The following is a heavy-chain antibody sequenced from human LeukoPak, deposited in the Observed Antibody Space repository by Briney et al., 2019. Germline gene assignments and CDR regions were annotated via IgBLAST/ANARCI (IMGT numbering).Heavy chain of an antibody. J-gene: IGHJ4*02. V-gene: IGHV3-23*01. CDR1: GFTFSSYG. CDR3: AKGPPPYDSSGYYYFTSGLFDY. D-gene: IGHD3-22*01. Sequence: GGSLRLSCAASGFTFSSYGMSWVRQAPGKGLEWVSAISGSGGSTYYADSVKGRFTISRDNSKNTLYLQMNSLRAEDTAVYYCAKGPPPYDSSGYYYFTSGLFDYWGQGTLVTVSS. CDR2: ISGSGGST.